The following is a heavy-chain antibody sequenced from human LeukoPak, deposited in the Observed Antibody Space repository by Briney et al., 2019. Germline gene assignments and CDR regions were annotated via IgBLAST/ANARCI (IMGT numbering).Heavy chain of an antibody. J-gene: IGHJ4*02. D-gene: IGHD3-10*01. CDR1: GGSISSYY. Sequence: ASETLSLTCTVPGGSISSYYWSWIRQPPGKGLEWIGYIYDSGSTNYNPSLKSRVTISVDTSKNQFSLKLRSVTAADTAVYYCARGEITMVRGVPSLGYWGQGTLVTVSS. V-gene: IGHV4-59*01. CDR2: IYDSGST. CDR3: ARGEITMVRGVPSLGY.